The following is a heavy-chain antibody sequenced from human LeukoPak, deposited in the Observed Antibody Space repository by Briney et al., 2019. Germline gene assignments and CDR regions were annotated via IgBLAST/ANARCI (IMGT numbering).Heavy chain of an antibody. CDR3: AREGGYSGYDYIPFDY. CDR2: ISAYNGNT. D-gene: IGHD5-12*01. J-gene: IGHJ4*02. V-gene: IGHV1-18*01. CDR1: GYTFTSYG. Sequence: ASVKVSCKASGYTFTSYGISWVRQAPGQGLEWMGWISAYNGNTNYAQKLQDRVTMTTDTSTSTAYMELRSLRSDDTAVYYCAREGGYSGYDYIPFDYWGQGTLVTVSS.